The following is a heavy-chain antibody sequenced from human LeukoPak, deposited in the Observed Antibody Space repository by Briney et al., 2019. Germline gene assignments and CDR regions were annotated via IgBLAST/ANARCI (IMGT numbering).Heavy chain of an antibody. CDR1: GYTFTSSA. CDR3: ARDAGGGSYVAAFDI. D-gene: IGHD3-16*01. V-gene: IGHV1-3*03. CDR2: INTGNGNT. Sequence: GASVKVSCKASGYTFTSSAMHWVRQAPGQRLEWMGWINTGNGNTKYSQEFQGRVTITRDTSASTAYMELISLRSEDMAVYYCARDAGGGSYVAAFDIWGQGTMVTASS. J-gene: IGHJ3*02.